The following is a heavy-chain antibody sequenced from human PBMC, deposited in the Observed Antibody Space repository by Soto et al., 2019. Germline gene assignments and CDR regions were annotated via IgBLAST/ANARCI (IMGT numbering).Heavy chain of an antibody. CDR1: GYTLTELS. CDR2: FDPEDGET. D-gene: IGHD3-22*01. J-gene: IGHJ4*02. Sequence: EASVKVSCKVSGYTLTELSMHWVRQAPGKGLEWMGGFDPEDGETIYAQKFQGRVTMTEDTSTDTAYMELSSPRSEDTAVYYCATLLGDSSGYPPVWGQGTLVTVYS. CDR3: ATLLGDSSGYPPV. V-gene: IGHV1-24*01.